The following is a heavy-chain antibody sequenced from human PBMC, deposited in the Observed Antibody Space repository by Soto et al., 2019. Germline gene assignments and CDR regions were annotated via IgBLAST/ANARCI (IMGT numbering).Heavy chain of an antibody. CDR3: ARSGGGYCSGGSCYSIDYYYYYMDV. CDR1: GYTFTGYY. V-gene: IGHV1-2*04. Sequence: QVQLVQSGAEVKKPGASVKVSCKASGYTFTGYYMHWVRQAPGQGREWMGWINPNSGGTNYAQKIQGWVTMTRDTSISTAYMELSRLRSDDTAVYYCARSGGGYCSGGSCYSIDYYYYYMDVWGKGTTVTVSS. D-gene: IGHD2-15*01. J-gene: IGHJ6*03. CDR2: INPNSGGT.